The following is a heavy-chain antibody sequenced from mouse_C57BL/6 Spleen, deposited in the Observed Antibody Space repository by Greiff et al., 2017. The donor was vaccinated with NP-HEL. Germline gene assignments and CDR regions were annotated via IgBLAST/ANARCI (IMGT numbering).Heavy chain of an antibody. Sequence: EVKVVESGGGLVQPGGSLSLSCAASGFTFTDYYMSWVRQPPGKALEWLGFIRNKANGYTTEYSASVKGRFTISRDNSQSILYLQMNALRAEDSATYDCARSRWGYAMDYWGQGTSVTVSS. V-gene: IGHV7-3*01. D-gene: IGHD1-1*02. CDR2: IRNKANGYTT. CDR1: GFTFTDYY. J-gene: IGHJ4*01. CDR3: ARSRWGYAMDY.